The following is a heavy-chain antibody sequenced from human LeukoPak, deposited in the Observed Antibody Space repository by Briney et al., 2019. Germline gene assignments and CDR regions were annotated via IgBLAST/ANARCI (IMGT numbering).Heavy chain of an antibody. CDR2: ISSSGSDI. CDR3: ARDLSGDSSGFYHPRGS. V-gene: IGHV3-21*01. J-gene: IGHJ5*01. CDR1: GFTFSSYW. Sequence: GGSLRLSCAASGFTFSSYWMSWVRQAPGKGLEWVSSISSSGSDIYYIDSVKGRFTISRDNIKSSVYLQMDSLRAEDTGVYYCARDLSGDSSGFYHPRGSWGQGTLVTVSS. D-gene: IGHD3-22*01.